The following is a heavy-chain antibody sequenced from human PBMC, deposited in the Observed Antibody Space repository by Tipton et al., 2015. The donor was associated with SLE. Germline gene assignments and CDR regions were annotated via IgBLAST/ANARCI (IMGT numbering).Heavy chain of an antibody. CDR1: GGSISSGSYY. D-gene: IGHD3-3*01. CDR2: IYYSGST. CDR3: ARGDFWSGYSPRAFDI. Sequence: TLSLTCTVSGGSISSGSYYWSWIRQPPGKGLEWIGYIYYSGSTNYNPSLKSRVTISVDTSKNQFSLKLSSVTAADTAVYYCARGDFWSGYSPRAFDIWGQGTMVTVSS. V-gene: IGHV4-61*01. J-gene: IGHJ3*02.